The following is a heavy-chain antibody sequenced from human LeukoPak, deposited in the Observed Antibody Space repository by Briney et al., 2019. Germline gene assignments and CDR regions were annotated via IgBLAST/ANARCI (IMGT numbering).Heavy chain of an antibody. CDR2: ISHDGSNK. CDR3: AKDRYYDNSGPLEY. V-gene: IGHV3-30*18. J-gene: IGHJ4*02. D-gene: IGHD3-22*01. Sequence: PGRSLRLSCAASGFTFSSYGMHWVRQAPGKGLEWVAVISHDGSNKYYVDSVKGRFTISRDNSKNTLYLQMNSLRAEDTAVYYCAKDRYYDNSGPLEYWGQGTLVTVSS. CDR1: GFTFSSYG.